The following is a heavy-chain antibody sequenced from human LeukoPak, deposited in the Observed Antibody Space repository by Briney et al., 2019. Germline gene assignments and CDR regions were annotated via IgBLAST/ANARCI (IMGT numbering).Heavy chain of an antibody. D-gene: IGHD6-13*01. CDR3: ARVRVAAAGTYYYYGMDV. CDR2: INPNSGGT. V-gene: IGHV1-2*02. CDR1: GYTFTGYY. J-gene: IGHJ6*02. Sequence: GASVKVSCKASGYTFTGYYMHWVRQASGQGLEWMGWINPNSGGTSYAQKFQGRVTMTRDTSISTAYMELSRLRSDDTAVYYCARVRVAAAGTYYYYGMDVWGQGTTVTVSS.